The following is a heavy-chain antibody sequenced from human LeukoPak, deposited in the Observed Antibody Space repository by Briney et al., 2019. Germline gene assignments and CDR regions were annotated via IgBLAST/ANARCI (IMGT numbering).Heavy chain of an antibody. CDR3: ARDGVLVDYGSDAYDL. J-gene: IGHJ3*01. CDR2: ISSNGGST. CDR1: GSTFSSYA. V-gene: IGHV3-64*01. D-gene: IGHD4-17*01. Sequence: GGSLRLSCAASGSTFSSYAMHWVRQAPGKGLEYVSAISSNGGSTYYANSVKGRFTISRDNSKNTLYLQMNSLRAEDTAVYYCARDGVLVDYGSDAYDLWGRGTMVTVSS.